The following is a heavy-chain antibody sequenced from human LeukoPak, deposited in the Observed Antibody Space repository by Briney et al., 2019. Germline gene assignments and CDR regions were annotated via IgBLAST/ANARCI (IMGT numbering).Heavy chain of an antibody. CDR3: AKDRCSNGIGCYYYYMEV. V-gene: IGHV3-23*01. CDR1: GFTLSSYG. Sequence: GGSLRLSCAASGFTLSSYGMSWVRQAPGKGLEWVSVISGSGASTYYADSVKGRFTISRDNSKNTLYLQMNSLRTEDTAVYYCAKDRCSNGIGCYYYYMEVWGKGTTVTISS. J-gene: IGHJ6*03. CDR2: ISGSGAST. D-gene: IGHD2-8*01.